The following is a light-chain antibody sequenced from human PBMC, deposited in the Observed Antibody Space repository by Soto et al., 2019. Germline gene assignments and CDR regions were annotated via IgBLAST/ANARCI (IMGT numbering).Light chain of an antibody. Sequence: DIQMTQSPSSLSASVEDRVSITCRSIQSISSSFLNWYQQKPGKAPKLLIFSASSLQSGVPSRFSGSGSGTDFTLTISSLQPEDFATYYCQQSYSTPTWTFGQGTKVDIK. CDR2: SAS. J-gene: IGKJ1*01. CDR1: QSISSSF. CDR3: QQSYSTPTWT. V-gene: IGKV1-39*01.